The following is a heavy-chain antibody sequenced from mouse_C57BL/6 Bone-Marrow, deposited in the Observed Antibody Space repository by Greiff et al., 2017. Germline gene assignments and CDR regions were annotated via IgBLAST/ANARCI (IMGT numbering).Heavy chain of an antibody. J-gene: IGHJ2*01. V-gene: IGHV1-64*01. Sequence: VQLQQPGAELVKPGASVKLSCKASGYTFTSYWMHWVQQRPGQGLEWIGMIHPNGGIHKYTEKFKSKDTLTVDKASSTVYMQLRRLTSEDSAVYYGARRRKVRGNSFDYWGQGTTLTVSS. D-gene: IGHD1-3*01. CDR2: IHPNGGIH. CDR3: ARRRKVRGNSFDY. CDR1: GYTFTSYW.